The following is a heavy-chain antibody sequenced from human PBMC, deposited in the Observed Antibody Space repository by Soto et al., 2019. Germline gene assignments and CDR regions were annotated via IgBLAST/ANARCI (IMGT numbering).Heavy chain of an antibody. V-gene: IGHV4-59*01. CDR2: IYFSGST. J-gene: IGHJ4*02. CDR1: GDSINGYY. D-gene: IGHD3-10*01. CDR3: ARSFGTPGSNIDY. Sequence: QVQLHESGPGLVKPSETLSLTCSISGDSINGYYWSWIRQPPGKALEWIGYIYFSGSTQYSPSLSSRVTMSSDTSKKEFSLRLASVTAADTAVYYCARSFGTPGSNIDYWGQGTLVRVSS.